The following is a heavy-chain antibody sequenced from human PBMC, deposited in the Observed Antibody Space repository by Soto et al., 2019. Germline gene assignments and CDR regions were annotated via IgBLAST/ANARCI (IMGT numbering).Heavy chain of an antibody. D-gene: IGHD6-6*01. J-gene: IGHJ5*02. Sequence: QVHLVQSGAEVKKPGASVKVSCKASGYIFISYGISWVRQAPGQGLEWMGWINTYNGNTKNAQKFQGRVTMTTDTSTSTADMELRSLRSDDTAVYYCARALLYSSSSNEYYNWFDPWGQGTLVTVSS. CDR1: GYIFISYG. CDR2: INTYNGNT. CDR3: ARALLYSSSSNEYYNWFDP. V-gene: IGHV1-18*01.